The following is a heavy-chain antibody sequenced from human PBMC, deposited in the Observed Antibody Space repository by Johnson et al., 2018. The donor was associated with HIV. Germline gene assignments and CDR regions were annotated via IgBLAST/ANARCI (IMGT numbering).Heavy chain of an antibody. J-gene: IGHJ3*02. CDR2: IKQDGSER. D-gene: IGHD7-27*01. CDR3: AKVKSWGLDAFDI. Sequence: VQLVESGGDVVQPGRSLRLSCAASGFTFSSYWMSWVRQAPGKGLEWVATIKQDGSERYHVDSVKGGFTISRDNAKKSLYLQMNSLRAEDTALYYCAKVKSWGLDAFDIWGQGTMVTVSS. V-gene: IGHV3-7*03. CDR1: GFTFSSYW.